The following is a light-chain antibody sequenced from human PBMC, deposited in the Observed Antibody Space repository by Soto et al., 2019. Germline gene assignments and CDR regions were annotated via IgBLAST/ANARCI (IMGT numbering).Light chain of an antibody. V-gene: IGLV2-14*03. J-gene: IGLJ1*01. Sequence: QSVLTQPASVSWSPGQSITISCTGTSSDVGGYNYFSSYQQHPDKDRRLMIYDVSNRPSGVSDRFSGSKSGDTASLTISGLQAEDEADYYCTSFTSRHTYVFGTGTKVTVL. CDR3: TSFTSRHTYV. CDR1: SSDVGGYNY. CDR2: DVS.